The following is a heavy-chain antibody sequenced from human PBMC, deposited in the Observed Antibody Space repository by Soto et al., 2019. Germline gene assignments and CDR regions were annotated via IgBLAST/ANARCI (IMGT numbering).Heavy chain of an antibody. V-gene: IGHV4-31*03. CDR2: ICSSGST. CDR3: VRDYDYDTSRNDAFDI. D-gene: IGHD3-22*01. Sequence: QVQLQESGPGLVKPSQTLSLTCTVSGGSISSGDYYWSWIRHHPGKGLEWIGYICSSGSTYYNPSLRSRVTISADTSKNQFSLRLSSVTAADTAVYYCVRDYDYDTSRNDAFDIWGQGTMVTVSS. J-gene: IGHJ3*02. CDR1: GGSISSGDYY.